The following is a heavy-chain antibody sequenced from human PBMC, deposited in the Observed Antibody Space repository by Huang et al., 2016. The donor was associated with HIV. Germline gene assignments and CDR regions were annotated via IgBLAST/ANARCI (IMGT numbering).Heavy chain of an antibody. V-gene: IGHV2-5*02. CDR3: AHRRGYYYDSSGYLGGDAFDI. D-gene: IGHD3-22*01. CDR2: IYWDDDK. CDR1: GFSLSTSGVG. J-gene: IGHJ3*02. Sequence: QITLKESGPTLVKPTQTLTLTCTFSGFSLSTSGVGVGWIRQPPGKALEWLALIYWDDDKRYSPSRKSRLTITKDTSKNQVARTMTNMDPVDTATYYCAHRRGYYYDSSGYLGGDAFDIWGQGTMVTVSS.